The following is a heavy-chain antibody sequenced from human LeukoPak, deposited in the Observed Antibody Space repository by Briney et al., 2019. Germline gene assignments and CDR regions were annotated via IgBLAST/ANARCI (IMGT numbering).Heavy chain of an antibody. CDR1: GYTFTTYG. J-gene: IGHJ4*02. D-gene: IGHD3-10*01. V-gene: IGHV1-18*01. CDR2: ISAYNGNT. Sequence: GASVKVSFKASGYTFTTYGISWVRQAPGQGLQWMGWISAYNGNTNYAQKLQDRVTMTTDTSTSTAYMELRSLRSDDTAVYYCARAGWFGELLRPGDYWGQGTLVTVSS. CDR3: ARAGWFGELLRPGDY.